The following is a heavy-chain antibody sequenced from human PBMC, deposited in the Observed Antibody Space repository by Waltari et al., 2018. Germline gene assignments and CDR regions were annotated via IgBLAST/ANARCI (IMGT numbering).Heavy chain of an antibody. CDR1: GFPSSHLG. CDR3: VSYPIFQGAVDAFDI. Sequence: QGRLVVSGGGGVQPGRSLRRSWAVPGFPSSHLGLVWVRQAPGKGLEWVAVISDDGSSTYYGDSVKGRFTLSRDNSRNTLNLQMNRLRTEDTAMYYCVSYPIFQGAVDAFDIWGQGTMVTVSS. D-gene: IGHD3-3*02. J-gene: IGHJ3*02. V-gene: IGHV3-30*03. CDR2: ISDDGSST.